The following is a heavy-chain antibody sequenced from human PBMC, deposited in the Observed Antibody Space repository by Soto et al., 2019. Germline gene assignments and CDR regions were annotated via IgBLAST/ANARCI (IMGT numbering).Heavy chain of an antibody. CDR3: AKGRGSGWAWYFDN. Sequence: SETLSLTCAVSGDSISSGYYWAWIRQPPGKELEWIGSIYHSGTTYYNPSLKSRVTRSVDTSKNTLYLQMNSLRGEDTAVYYCAKGRGSGWAWYFDNWGQGTLVTVSS. D-gene: IGHD6-19*01. V-gene: IGHV4-38-2*01. CDR1: GDSISSGYY. CDR2: IYHSGTT. J-gene: IGHJ4*02.